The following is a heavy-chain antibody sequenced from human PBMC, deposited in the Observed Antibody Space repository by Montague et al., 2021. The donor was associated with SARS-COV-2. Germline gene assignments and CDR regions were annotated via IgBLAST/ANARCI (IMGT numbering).Heavy chain of an antibody. CDR3: ARLPYCYDSTHAFDI. V-gene: IGHV4-39*01. CDR1: GGSISSSSYY. J-gene: IGHJ3*02. Sequence: SETLSLTCTVSGGSISSSSYYWGWIRQPPGKGLEWIGNIFYSGSTDYSTSLKSRVTISVDTSKNQFSLRLSSVTAADTAVYYCARLPYCYDSTHAFDIWGQGTMVTVSS. D-gene: IGHD3-22*01. CDR2: IFYSGST.